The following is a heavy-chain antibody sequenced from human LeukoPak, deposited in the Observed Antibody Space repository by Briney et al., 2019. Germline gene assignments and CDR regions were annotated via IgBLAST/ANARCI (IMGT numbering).Heavy chain of an antibody. Sequence: ASVKVSCKASGHTFTSYAISWVRQAPGQGLEWMGWISAYNGNTNYAQKLQGRVTMTTDTSTSTAYMELRSLRSDDTAVYYCARGLSYRAVAGTGDYFDYWGQGTLATVSS. D-gene: IGHD6-19*01. V-gene: IGHV1-18*01. CDR2: ISAYNGNT. CDR3: ARGLSYRAVAGTGDYFDY. J-gene: IGHJ4*02. CDR1: GHTFTSYA.